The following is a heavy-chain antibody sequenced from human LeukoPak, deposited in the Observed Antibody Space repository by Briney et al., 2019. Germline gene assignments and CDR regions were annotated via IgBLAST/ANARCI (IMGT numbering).Heavy chain of an antibody. CDR1: GYTFITYG. Sequence: ASVKVSCKASGYTFITYGISWVRQAPGQGLEWMGWISAYNDNRNYAQKFQGRVTMTTDTSTSTAYMELRSLRSDDTAVYYCARDMYLRAVAGTKTGNWFDPRGQGTLVTVSS. CDR3: ARDMYLRAVAGTKTGNWFDP. CDR2: ISAYNDNR. J-gene: IGHJ5*02. V-gene: IGHV1-18*01. D-gene: IGHD6-19*01.